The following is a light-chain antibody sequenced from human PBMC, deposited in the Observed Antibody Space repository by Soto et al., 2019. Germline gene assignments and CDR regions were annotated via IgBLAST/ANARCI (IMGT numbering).Light chain of an antibody. J-gene: IGKJ4*01. CDR3: QQYDYLPLT. V-gene: IGKV1-33*01. CDR2: DAS. CDR1: QGISDF. Sequence: DIQMTQSPSSLSASVGDRVTITCQACQGISDFLNWYQQKPGKAPKLLIYDASNLETGVPSRFSGGGSGTDFTFTISSLQPEDIATYYCQQYDYLPLTFGGGTRVEIK.